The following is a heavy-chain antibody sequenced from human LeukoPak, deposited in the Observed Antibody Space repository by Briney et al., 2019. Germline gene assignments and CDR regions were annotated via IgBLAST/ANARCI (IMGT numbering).Heavy chain of an antibody. V-gene: IGHV7-4-1*02. CDR3: ARDSDSSGYYSLEFDY. CDR2: INTNTGNP. CDR1: GGTFSSYA. Sequence: ASVKVSCKASGGTFSSYAISWVRQAPGQGLEWMGWINTNTGNPTYAQGFTGRFVFSLDTSVSTAYLQISSLKAEDTAVYYCARDSDSSGYYSLEFDYWGQGTLVTVSS. D-gene: IGHD3-22*01. J-gene: IGHJ4*02.